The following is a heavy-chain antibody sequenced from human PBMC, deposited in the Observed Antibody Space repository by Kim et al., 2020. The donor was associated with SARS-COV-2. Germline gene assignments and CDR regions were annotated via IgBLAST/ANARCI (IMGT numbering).Heavy chain of an antibody. V-gene: IGHV3-30*18. CDR1: GFTFSSYG. CDR2: ISYDGSNK. Sequence: GGSLRLSCAASGFTFSSYGMHWVRQAPGKGLEWVAVISYDGSNKYYADSVKGRFTISRDNSKNTLYLQMNSLRAEDTAVYYCAKRLEAAGYGMDVWGQGTTVTVSS. D-gene: IGHD6-13*01. J-gene: IGHJ6*02. CDR3: AKRLEAAGYGMDV.